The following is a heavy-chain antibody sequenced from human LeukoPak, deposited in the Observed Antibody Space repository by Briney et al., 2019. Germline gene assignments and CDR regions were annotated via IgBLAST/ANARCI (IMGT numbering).Heavy chain of an antibody. CDR1: GYSISSGYY. CDR3: ARAYSSSWYWNWFDP. D-gene: IGHD6-13*01. Sequence: NPSETLSLTCTVSGYSISSGYYWGWIRQPPGKGLEWIGNIYPTGSTYYNPSLKSRVTISVDTSKNQFSLKVSSVSAADTAVYYCARAYSSSWYWNWFDPWGQGTLVTVS. CDR2: IYPTGST. J-gene: IGHJ5*02. V-gene: IGHV4-38-2*02.